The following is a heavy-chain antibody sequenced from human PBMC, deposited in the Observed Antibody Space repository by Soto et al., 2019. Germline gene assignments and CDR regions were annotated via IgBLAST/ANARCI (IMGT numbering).Heavy chain of an antibody. J-gene: IGHJ4*02. Sequence: PGGSLRLSCAASGFTFSSYAMSWVRQAPGKGLEWVSAISGSGGSTYYADSVKGRFTISRDNSKNTLYLQMNSLRAEDTAVYYCAKFRDYDYVWGSSFDYWGQGTLVTVSS. V-gene: IGHV3-23*01. CDR2: ISGSGGST. D-gene: IGHD3-16*01. CDR1: GFTFSSYA. CDR3: AKFRDYDYVWGSSFDY.